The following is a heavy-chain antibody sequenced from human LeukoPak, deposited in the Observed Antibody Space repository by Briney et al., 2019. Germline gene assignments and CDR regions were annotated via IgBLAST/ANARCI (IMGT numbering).Heavy chain of an antibody. V-gene: IGHV3-9*01. Sequence: PGGSLRLSCAASGFTFDDYAMHWVRQAPGKGLEWVSGISWNSGSIGYADSVKGRFTISRDNAKNSLYLQMNSLRAEDTALYYCAKVMGGYCSGGSCYGSRAFDIWGQGTMVTVSS. J-gene: IGHJ3*02. CDR3: AKVMGGYCSGGSCYGSRAFDI. CDR2: ISWNSGSI. D-gene: IGHD2-15*01. CDR1: GFTFDDYA.